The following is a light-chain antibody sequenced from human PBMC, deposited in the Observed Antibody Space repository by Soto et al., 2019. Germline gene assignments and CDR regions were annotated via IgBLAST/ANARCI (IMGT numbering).Light chain of an antibody. J-gene: IGLJ2*01. V-gene: IGLV2-14*03. CDR2: DVS. CDR1: SSDVGGYNF. CDR3: SSFTSSDTLVV. Sequence: QSALTQPASVSGSPGQSITISCTGTSSDVGGYNFVSWYQHHPAKAPKLMIYDVSNRPSGVSNRFSGSKSGNTASLTISGLQAEDEAHYSCSSFTSSDTLVVFGGGTTVNVL.